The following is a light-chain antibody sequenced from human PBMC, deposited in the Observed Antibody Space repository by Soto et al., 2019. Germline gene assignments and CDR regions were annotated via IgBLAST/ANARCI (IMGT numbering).Light chain of an antibody. CDR2: GAF. CDR1: QSVNSN. Sequence: EIVMTQSPATLSVSPGERATLSCRASQSVNSNLAWYQQKPGQAPRLLIFGAFTRATGIPARFSGSGSGTEFTLTISSLQSEDFAFYYCQQYNHWLTFGGGTKVEIK. J-gene: IGKJ4*01. V-gene: IGKV3-15*01. CDR3: QQYNHWLT.